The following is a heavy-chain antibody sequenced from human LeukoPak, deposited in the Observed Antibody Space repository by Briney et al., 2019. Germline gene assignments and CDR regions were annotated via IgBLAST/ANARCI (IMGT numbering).Heavy chain of an antibody. V-gene: IGHV3-48*03. J-gene: IGHJ5*02. CDR2: ISGCGSNI. CDR3: ARDRGGWYRWFDP. D-gene: IGHD6-19*01. CDR1: GFTFSSYE. Sequence: PGGSLRLSCAASGFTFSSYEMNWVRQAPGKGLEWVSYISGCGSNIHYADSVKGRFTISRDNAKNSLYLQMNSLRAEDTAIYYCARDRGGWYRWFDPWGQGTLVTVSS.